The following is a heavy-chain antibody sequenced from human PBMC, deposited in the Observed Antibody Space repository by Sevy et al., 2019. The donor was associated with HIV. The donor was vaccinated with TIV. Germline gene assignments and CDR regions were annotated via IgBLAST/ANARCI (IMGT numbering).Heavy chain of an antibody. J-gene: IGHJ3*02. CDR1: GASISSGGYS. D-gene: IGHD4-17*01. CDR2: IYHGGST. CDR3: ARSMTTMTEAFDI. Sequence: SETQSLTCDVSGASISSGGYSWNWIRQPPGKGLEWIGFIYHGGSTYYNPSLQSRVTMSVDRPKNQFSLKLTSVTAADTAVYYCARSMTTMTEAFDIWGQGTLVTVSS. V-gene: IGHV4-30-2*01.